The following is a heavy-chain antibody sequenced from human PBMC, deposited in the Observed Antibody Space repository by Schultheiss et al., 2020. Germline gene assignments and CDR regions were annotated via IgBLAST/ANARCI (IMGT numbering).Heavy chain of an antibody. J-gene: IGHJ4*02. D-gene: IGHD3-16*01. Sequence: GGSLRLSCAASGFTFSSYAMSWVRQAPGKGMEWVSAISGSGGSTYYADSVKGRFTISRENSKNTLYLQMNSLRAEDTAVYYCAKYQRLGPIDYWGQGTLVNVYS. V-gene: IGHV3-23*01. CDR1: GFTFSSYA. CDR3: AKYQRLGPIDY. CDR2: ISGSGGST.